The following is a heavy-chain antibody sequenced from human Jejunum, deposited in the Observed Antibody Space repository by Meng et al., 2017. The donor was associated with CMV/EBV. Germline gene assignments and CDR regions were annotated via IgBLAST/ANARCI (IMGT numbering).Heavy chain of an antibody. Sequence: SGFTFTDYYMSSIRQTPGKGLEWLSYISISGSAIYYADSVKGRFTISRDNAKNSLYLQMNSLRAEDTAVYFCARGFEEYSSSSPDYWGQGTLVTVSS. CDR2: ISISGSAI. V-gene: IGHV3-11*01. D-gene: IGHD6-6*01. J-gene: IGHJ4*02. CDR3: ARGFEEYSSSSPDY. CDR1: GFTFTDYY.